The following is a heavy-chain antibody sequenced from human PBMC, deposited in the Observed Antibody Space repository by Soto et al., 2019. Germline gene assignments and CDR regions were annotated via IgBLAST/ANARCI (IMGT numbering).Heavy chain of an antibody. J-gene: IGHJ4*02. Sequence: QVRLVQSGPGVKKPGASVKVSCVASGYTFTTFGIHWVRQAPGQRHEWMGWINAGNGNTKQSQKFQGRLTITRDTSANTAYMELTSLRSQDTAMYYCARSSMGDFWSGYFPDGGLDQWGQGTLVTVSS. CDR1: GYTFTTFG. D-gene: IGHD3-3*01. CDR2: INAGNGNT. V-gene: IGHV1-3*01. CDR3: ARSSMGDFWSGYFPDGGLDQ.